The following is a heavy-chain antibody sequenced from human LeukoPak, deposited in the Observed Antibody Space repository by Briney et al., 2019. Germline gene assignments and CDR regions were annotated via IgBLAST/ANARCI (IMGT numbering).Heavy chain of an antibody. D-gene: IGHD6-19*01. Sequence: GGSLRLSCAASRLTFSDYYMSWIRQAPGKGLEWVSQISASETSIKYADSVRGRFTISRDNVKNSVYLQMNSLRAEDTAIYYCVRDNLENQWLERSYWGQGTLVTVSS. CDR3: VRDNLENQWLERSY. CDR1: RLTFSDYY. J-gene: IGHJ4*02. V-gene: IGHV3-11*04. CDR2: ISASETSI.